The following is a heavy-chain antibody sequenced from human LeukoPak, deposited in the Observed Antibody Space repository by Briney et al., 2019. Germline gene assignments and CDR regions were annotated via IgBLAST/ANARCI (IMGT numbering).Heavy chain of an antibody. CDR3: ARDQGTFDI. CDR1: GFTFRNYA. Sequence: GSLRLSCAASGFTFRNYAMTWVRQAPGKGLEWVSAISGSGGRSYYADSVKGRFTISRDNSKNTLYLQMNSLRAEDTAVYYCARDQGTFDIWGQGTMVTVSS. CDR2: ISGSGGRS. V-gene: IGHV3-23*01. J-gene: IGHJ3*02.